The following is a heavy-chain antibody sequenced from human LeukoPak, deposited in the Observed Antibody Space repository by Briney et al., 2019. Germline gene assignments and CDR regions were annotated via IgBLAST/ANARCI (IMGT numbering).Heavy chain of an antibody. CDR2: ISSSSSYI. CDR3: AKWDMDV. CDR1: GFTFRSYS. Sequence: GGSLRLSCAASGFTFRSYSMNWVRQAPGKGLEWVSSISSSSSYIYYADSVKGRFTISRDNSKNSLYLQMNSLRTEDTALYYCAKWDMDVWGKGPTVTVSS. J-gene: IGHJ6*03. V-gene: IGHV3-21*04. D-gene: IGHD2-8*01.